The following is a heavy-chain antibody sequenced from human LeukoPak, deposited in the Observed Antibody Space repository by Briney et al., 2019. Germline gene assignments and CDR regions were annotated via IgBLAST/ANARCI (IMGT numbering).Heavy chain of an antibody. J-gene: IGHJ4*02. CDR3: ARTCSSTSCYLGIREPYYFDY. D-gene: IGHD2-2*01. CDR2: IIPIFGTA. V-gene: IGHV1-69*01. Sequence: SVKVSCKASGGTFSSYAISWVRQAPGQGLEWMGGIIPIFGTANYAQKFQGRVTITADESTSTAYMELSSLRSEDTAVYYCARTCSSTSCYLGIREPYYFDYWGQGTLVTVSS. CDR1: GGTFSSYA.